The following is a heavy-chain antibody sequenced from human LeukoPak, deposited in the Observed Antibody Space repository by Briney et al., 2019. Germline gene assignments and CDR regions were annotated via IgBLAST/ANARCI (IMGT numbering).Heavy chain of an antibody. CDR1: GGSISSSSYY. D-gene: IGHD6-19*01. V-gene: IGHV4-39*01. Sequence: SETLSLTCTVSGGSISSSSYYWGWIRQPPGKGLEWIGTIYYSGNTYYNPSLKSRVNISVDTSKNQFSLKLSSVTAADTAVYYCARQAVAGNGFDYWGQGTLVTVSS. CDR2: IYYSGNT. CDR3: ARQAVAGNGFDY. J-gene: IGHJ4*02.